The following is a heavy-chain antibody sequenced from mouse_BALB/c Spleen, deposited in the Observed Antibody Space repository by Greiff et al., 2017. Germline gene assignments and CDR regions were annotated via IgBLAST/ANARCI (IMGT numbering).Heavy chain of an antibody. CDR2: ILPGSGST. CDR3: ARWYGNYDAMDY. CDR1: GYTFSSYW. J-gene: IGHJ4*01. D-gene: IGHD2-10*02. V-gene: IGHV1-9*01. Sequence: VKLVESGAELMKPGASVKISCKATGYTFSSYWIEWVKQRPGHGLEWIGEILPGSGSTNYNEKFKGKATFTADTSSNTAYMQLSSLTSEDSAVYYCARWYGNYDAMDYWGQGTSVTVSS.